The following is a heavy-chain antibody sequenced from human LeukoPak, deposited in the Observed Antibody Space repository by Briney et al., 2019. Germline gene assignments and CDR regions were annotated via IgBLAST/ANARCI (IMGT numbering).Heavy chain of an antibody. CDR3: ARHPSARVFFDY. J-gene: IGHJ4*02. D-gene: IGHD3-3*01. Sequence: SETLSLTCTVSGGSITSYYWSWIRQPPGKGLEWIGYIYYLGSTNYNPSLKSRVTISVDTSKNQFSLNLKSVTAADTAVYYCARHPSARVFFDYWGKGTLVTVSS. CDR1: GGSITSYY. V-gene: IGHV4-59*08. CDR2: IYYLGST.